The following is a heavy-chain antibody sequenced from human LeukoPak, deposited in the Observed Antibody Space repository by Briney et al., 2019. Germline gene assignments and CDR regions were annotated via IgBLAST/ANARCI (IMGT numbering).Heavy chain of an antibody. CDR2: IYSGGST. CDR3: ARHGSGSYITCFAP. Sequence: GGSLRLSCAASGFTVSSNYMSWVRQAPGKGLEWVSVIYSGGSTYYADSVKGRFTISRDNSKNTLYLQMNSLRAEDTAVYYCARHGSGSYITCFAPWGKGPLVTVSS. D-gene: IGHD3-10*01. V-gene: IGHV3-53*01. CDR1: GFTVSSNY. J-gene: IGHJ5*02.